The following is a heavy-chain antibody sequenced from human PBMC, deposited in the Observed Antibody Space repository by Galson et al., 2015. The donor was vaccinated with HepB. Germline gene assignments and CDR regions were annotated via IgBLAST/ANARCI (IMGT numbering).Heavy chain of an antibody. CDR3: ARGPSVLRYFDWLLPAFDY. V-gene: IGHV3-30-3*01. Sequence: SLRLSCAASGFTFSNYAMHWVRQAPGKGLEWVAVISYDGSNKYYADSVKGRFTISRDNSKKTLYLQMNSLRAEDTAVYYCARGPSVLRYFDWLLPAFDYWGQGTLVTVSS. J-gene: IGHJ4*02. D-gene: IGHD3-9*01. CDR2: ISYDGSNK. CDR1: GFTFSNYA.